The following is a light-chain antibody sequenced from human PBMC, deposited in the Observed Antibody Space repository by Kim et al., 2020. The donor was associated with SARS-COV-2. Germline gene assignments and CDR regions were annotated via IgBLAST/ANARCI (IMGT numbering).Light chain of an antibody. CDR3: QTWGTGIPLV. J-gene: IGLJ3*02. V-gene: IGLV4-69*01. CDR2: LNSDGSH. CDR1: SGHSSYA. Sequence: QLVLTQSPSASASLGASVKLTCTLSSGHSSYAIAWHQQQPEKGPRYLMKLNSDGSHSKGDGIPDRFSGSSSGAERYLTISSLQSEDEADYYCQTWGTGIPLVFGGGTQLIVL.